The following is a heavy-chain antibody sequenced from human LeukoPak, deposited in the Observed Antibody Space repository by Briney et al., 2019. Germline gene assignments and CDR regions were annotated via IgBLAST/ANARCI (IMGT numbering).Heavy chain of an antibody. V-gene: IGHV4-34*01. CDR3: ARGATISETGYFDF. D-gene: IGHD5-24*01. CDR1: GGSFSRYY. Sequence: PSETPSLTCAVYGGSFSRYYWSWIRQSPGKRLEWIAEIDHRGDTNYNPSVKSRVTISVDTSKNQFSLRVRSLSAADTAVYYCARGATISETGYFDFWGQGTLVTVSS. CDR2: IDHRGDT. J-gene: IGHJ4*03.